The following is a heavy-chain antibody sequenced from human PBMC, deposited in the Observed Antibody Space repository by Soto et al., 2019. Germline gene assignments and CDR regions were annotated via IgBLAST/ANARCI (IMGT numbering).Heavy chain of an antibody. CDR1: GGTFSSFP. D-gene: IGHD3-16*01. CDR2: IIPIFGTA. V-gene: IGHV1-69*13. Sequence: ASVKVSCKASGGTFSSFPISWVRQAPGQGLEWMGGIIPIFGTANYGRKFQGRVTITADESTRTAYMKLSSMRYEDTAIYYCARGGGDAFDIWGQGTMVTVSS. J-gene: IGHJ3*02. CDR3: ARGGGDAFDI.